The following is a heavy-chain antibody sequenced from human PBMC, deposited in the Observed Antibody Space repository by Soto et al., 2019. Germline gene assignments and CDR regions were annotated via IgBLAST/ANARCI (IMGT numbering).Heavy chain of an antibody. D-gene: IGHD3-22*01. J-gene: IGHJ4*02. V-gene: IGHV1-69*13. CDR3: ARDQYYYDSSGYY. Sequence: ASVKVSCKASGGTFSSNAISWVRQAPGQGLEWMGGIIPIFGTANYAQKFQGRVTITADESTSTAYMELSSLRSEDTAVYYCARDQYYYDSSGYYWGQGTLVTVSS. CDR1: GGTFSSNA. CDR2: IIPIFGTA.